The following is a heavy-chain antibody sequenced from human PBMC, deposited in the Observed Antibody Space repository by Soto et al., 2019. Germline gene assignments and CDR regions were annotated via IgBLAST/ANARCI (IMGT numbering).Heavy chain of an antibody. D-gene: IGHD6-13*01. Sequence: GGSLRLSCAASGFTFSSYAMHWVRQAPGKGLEWVAVISNDGSNKYYADSVKGRFTISRDNSKNTLYLQMNSLRAEDTAVYDCAIGSTAPEYYYDYGLDVWGQGTTVTGSS. CDR3: AIGSTAPEYYYDYGLDV. V-gene: IGHV3-30-3*01. CDR1: GFTFSSYA. J-gene: IGHJ6*02. CDR2: ISNDGSNK.